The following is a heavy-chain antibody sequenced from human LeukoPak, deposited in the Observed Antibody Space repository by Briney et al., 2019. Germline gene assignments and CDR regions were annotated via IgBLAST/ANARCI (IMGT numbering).Heavy chain of an antibody. CDR2: ISGGGGNS. J-gene: IGHJ4*02. CDR3: ARDLTTFES. CDR1: GITFDNYI. D-gene: IGHD4-11*01. Sequence: GGSLRLSCAASGITFDNYIMNWVRQAPGKGRGWVAAISGGGGNSYYADSVKGRFTISRDTSKNTVYLQMNSLKVDDTAVYYCARDLTTFESWGQGTLVSVSS. V-gene: IGHV3-23*01.